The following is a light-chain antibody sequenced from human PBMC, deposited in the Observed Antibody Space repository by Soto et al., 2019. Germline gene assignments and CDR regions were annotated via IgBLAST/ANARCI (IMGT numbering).Light chain of an antibody. CDR1: SSDVGGYNY. Sequence: QSALTQPRSVSGSPGQSVTISCTGTSSDVGGYNYVSWYQHHPGKAPKLVIYDVNKRPSGVPDRFSGSKSGNTASLTVSGLQAVDEADYSCCSYAGTYTQWVFGGGTKVTVL. CDR3: CSYAGTYTQWV. J-gene: IGLJ3*02. V-gene: IGLV2-11*01. CDR2: DVN.